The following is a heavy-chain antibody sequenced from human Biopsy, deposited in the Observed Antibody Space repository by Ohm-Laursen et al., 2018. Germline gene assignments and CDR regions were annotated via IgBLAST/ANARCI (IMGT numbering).Heavy chain of an antibody. CDR1: GFTFSSYG. Sequence: SLRLSCSASGFTFSSYGMHWVRQAPGKGLEWVAVIWSDGNNKYYADSVKGRFTISRDTSRNTLYMQMNSLRVEDTALYYCARDAEEFDSSGPRFDYWGQGTLVTVSS. CDR2: IWSDGNNK. V-gene: IGHV3-33*01. D-gene: IGHD3-22*01. CDR3: ARDAEEFDSSGPRFDY. J-gene: IGHJ4*02.